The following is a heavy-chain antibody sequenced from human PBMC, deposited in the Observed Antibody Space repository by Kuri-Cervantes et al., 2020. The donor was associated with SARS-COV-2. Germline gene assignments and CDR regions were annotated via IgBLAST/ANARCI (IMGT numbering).Heavy chain of an antibody. J-gene: IGHJ6*03. CDR2: IKQDGSEE. CDR3: ARVARYYYYMDV. V-gene: IGHV3-7*01. CDR1: GFTFSSYG. Sequence: GESLKISCAASGFTFSSYGMHWVRQAPGKGLEWVANIKQDGSEEFYVDSVKGRFTISRDNAKNSLYLQMNSLRAEDTAVYYCARVARYYYYMDVWGKGTTVTVSS.